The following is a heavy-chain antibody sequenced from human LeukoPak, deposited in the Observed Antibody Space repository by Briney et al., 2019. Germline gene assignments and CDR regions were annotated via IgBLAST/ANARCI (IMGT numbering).Heavy chain of an antibody. CDR3: ARLRKGYCTNGVCYYTFFDY. Sequence: GSLRLSCAASGCTFSSYWMSWVRQAPGKGLERVANIKQDGSEKYYVDSVKGRYTISRDNAKNSLYLQMNSLRAEDTAVYYCARLRKGYCTNGVCYYTFFDYWGQGTLVTVSS. D-gene: IGHD2-8*01. J-gene: IGHJ4*02. V-gene: IGHV3-7*01. CDR1: GCTFSSYW. CDR2: IKQDGSEK.